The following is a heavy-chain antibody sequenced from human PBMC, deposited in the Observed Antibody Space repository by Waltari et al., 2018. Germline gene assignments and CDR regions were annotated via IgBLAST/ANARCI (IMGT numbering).Heavy chain of an antibody. CDR2: IYYNGNT. J-gene: IGHJ4*02. Sequence: QLQVQESGPGLVKPSETLSLTCTVSGGPIPTTNYYWGWLRQPPGKGLEWIGSIYYNGNTYYNPSLKSRVTISADTSKNQFSLNLNSVTAADTAVYYCASLLTGDWGQGVLVTVSS. D-gene: IGHD3-9*01. CDR1: GGPIPTTNYY. V-gene: IGHV4-39*01. CDR3: ASLLTGD.